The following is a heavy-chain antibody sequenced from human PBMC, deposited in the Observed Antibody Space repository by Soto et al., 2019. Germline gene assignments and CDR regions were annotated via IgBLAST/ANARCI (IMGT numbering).Heavy chain of an antibody. CDR1: GFTFSSYA. D-gene: IGHD3-10*01. V-gene: IGHV3-30-3*01. CDR3: ARDPSILWFGELLS. Sequence: QVQLVESGGCVVQPGRSLRLSCAASGFTFSSYAMHWVRQAPGKGLEWVAVISYDGSNKYYADSVKGRFTISRDNSKNTLYLQMNSLRAEDTAVYYCARDPSILWFGELLSWGQGTLVTVSS. CDR2: ISYDGSNK. J-gene: IGHJ4*02.